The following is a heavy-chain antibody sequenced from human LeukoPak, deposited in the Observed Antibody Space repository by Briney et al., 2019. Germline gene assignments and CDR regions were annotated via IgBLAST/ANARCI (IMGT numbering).Heavy chain of an antibody. CDR3: ASHYGSGSSNWLDP. D-gene: IGHD3-10*01. V-gene: IGHV3-23*01. Sequence: GGTLRLSCAASGFTFSTQGMSWVRQAPGKGLEWVSAISGSGDGTFYANSVKGRFTIFRDNSKNTLYLQMNTLRADDTAVYYCASHYGSGSSNWLDPWGQGTLVTVSS. J-gene: IGHJ5*02. CDR1: GFTFSTQG. CDR2: ISGSGDGT.